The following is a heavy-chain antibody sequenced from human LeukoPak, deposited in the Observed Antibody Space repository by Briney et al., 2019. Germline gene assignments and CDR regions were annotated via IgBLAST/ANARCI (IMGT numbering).Heavy chain of an antibody. V-gene: IGHV3-30*14. D-gene: IGHD5-24*01. CDR2: ISYDGSNK. CDR3: ARAARYIFDS. J-gene: IGHJ4*02. CDR1: GFTFSSYA. Sequence: GSLRLSYAASGFTFSSYAMHWVRQAPGKGLEWVAVISYDGSNKYYADSVKGRFTISRDNSKNTVYLQMNGLRAEDTAVFYCARAARYIFDSWGQGTLVTVSS.